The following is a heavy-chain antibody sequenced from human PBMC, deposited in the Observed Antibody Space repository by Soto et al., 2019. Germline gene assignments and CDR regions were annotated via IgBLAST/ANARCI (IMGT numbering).Heavy chain of an antibody. Sequence: GGSLRLSYGVSGFSFSNYAMSWVRQAPGKGLEWVSAISGSGAGTYYADSVKGRFTISRDNSKNTLYLQMSSLRVEDTAVYYCAKRDGYYLDFWGPGTLVTVSS. CDR1: GFSFSNYA. J-gene: IGHJ4*02. CDR2: ISGSGAGT. CDR3: AKRDGYYLDF. V-gene: IGHV3-23*01. D-gene: IGHD3-22*01.